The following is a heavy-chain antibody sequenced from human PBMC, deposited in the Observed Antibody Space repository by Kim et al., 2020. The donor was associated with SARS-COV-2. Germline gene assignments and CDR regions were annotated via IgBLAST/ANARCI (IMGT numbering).Heavy chain of an antibody. Sequence: SVKVSCKASGGTFSSYAISWVRQAPGQGLEWMGGIIPIFGTANYAQKFQGRVTITADESTSTAYMELSSLRSEDTAVYYCARGLREGQQLVPAYNWFDPWGQGTLVTVSS. CDR1: GGTFSSYA. D-gene: IGHD6-13*01. CDR2: IIPIFGTA. V-gene: IGHV1-69*13. CDR3: ARGLREGQQLVPAYNWFDP. J-gene: IGHJ5*02.